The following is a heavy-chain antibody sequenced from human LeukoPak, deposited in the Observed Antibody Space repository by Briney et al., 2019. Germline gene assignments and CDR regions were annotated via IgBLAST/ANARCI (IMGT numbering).Heavy chain of an antibody. V-gene: IGHV3-23*01. Sequence: GGSLRLSCAASGFTFSSYGMTWVRQAPGKGLEWVSLVSLSDNIFYADSVKGRFTISRDNSKNTLYLQMNSLRVEDAAVYYCSKDLTSDFGGDLDPWGQGTLVTVSS. CDR1: GFTFSSYG. J-gene: IGHJ5*02. CDR2: VSLSDNI. D-gene: IGHD3-10*01. CDR3: SKDLTSDFGGDLDP.